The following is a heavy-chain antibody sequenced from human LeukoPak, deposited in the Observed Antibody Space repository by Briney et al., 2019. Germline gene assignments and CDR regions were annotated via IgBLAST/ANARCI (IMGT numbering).Heavy chain of an antibody. Sequence: PSETLSLTCTVSGGSISSSSYYWGWIRQPPGKGLEWIGSIYYSGSAYYNPSLKSRVTISVDTSKNQFSLKLSSVTAADTAVYYCARYSSSRYAWYFDLWGRGTLVTVST. D-gene: IGHD6-13*01. CDR2: IYYSGSA. CDR3: ARYSSSRYAWYFDL. CDR1: GGSISSSSYY. V-gene: IGHV4-39*07. J-gene: IGHJ2*01.